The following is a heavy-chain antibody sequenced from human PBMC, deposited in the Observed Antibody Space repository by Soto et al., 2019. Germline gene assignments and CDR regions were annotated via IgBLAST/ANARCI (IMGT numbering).Heavy chain of an antibody. CDR1: GYTFTSYG. Sequence: QVQLVQSGAEVKKPGASVKVSCKASGYTFTSYGFSWVRQAPGQGLEWMGWFTTYNGNTNYAQKLQGRVTMTTDTSTSTAYMELRSLRSDDTAVYYCVVAAQPYYFDYWGQGTLVTVSS. J-gene: IGHJ4*02. CDR3: VVAAQPYYFDY. CDR2: FTTYNGNT. V-gene: IGHV1-18*01. D-gene: IGHD2-15*01.